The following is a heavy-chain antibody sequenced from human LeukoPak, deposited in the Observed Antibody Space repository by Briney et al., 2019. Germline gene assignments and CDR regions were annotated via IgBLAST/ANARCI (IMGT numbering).Heavy chain of an antibody. D-gene: IGHD5-24*01. V-gene: IGHV5-51*01. CDR1: GSSFTNYW. CDR3: ALRVGRDGNKG. CDR2: IYPGDSDT. Sequence: GESLQISCQGSGSSFTNYWIGWVRPLPGKGLEWMGIIYPGDSDTRYSPSFQGQVTISADKSISTAYLQWSSLKASDTAMYYCALRVGRDGNKGWGQGTMVTVSS. J-gene: IGHJ3*01.